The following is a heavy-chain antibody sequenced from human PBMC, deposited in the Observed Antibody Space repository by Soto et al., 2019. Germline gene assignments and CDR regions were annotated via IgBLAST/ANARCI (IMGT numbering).Heavy chain of an antibody. CDR3: ARRETDYGDQNWFDP. V-gene: IGHV3-11*01. Sequence: PGGSLRLSCAASGFTFSDYYMSWIRQAPGKGLAWVSYISSSGSTIYYADSVKGRFTISRDNAKNSLYLQMNSLRAEDTAVYYCARRETDYGDQNWFDPWGQGTLVTVSS. CDR2: ISSSGSTI. J-gene: IGHJ5*02. CDR1: GFTFSDYY. D-gene: IGHD4-17*01.